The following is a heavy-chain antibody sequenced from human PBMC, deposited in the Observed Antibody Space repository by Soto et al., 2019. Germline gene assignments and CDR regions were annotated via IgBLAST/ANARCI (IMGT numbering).Heavy chain of an antibody. Sequence: EVQLVESGGGLVQPGGSLRLSCSASGFTFSSYAMHWVRQAPGKGLEYVSAISSNGGSTYYADSVKGRFTFSRDNSKNTLYLQMSSLRAEDTAVYYCVKDQGGYSGYVFDYWGQGTLVTVSS. V-gene: IGHV3-64D*06. CDR2: ISSNGGST. D-gene: IGHD5-12*01. J-gene: IGHJ4*02. CDR1: GFTFSSYA. CDR3: VKDQGGYSGYVFDY.